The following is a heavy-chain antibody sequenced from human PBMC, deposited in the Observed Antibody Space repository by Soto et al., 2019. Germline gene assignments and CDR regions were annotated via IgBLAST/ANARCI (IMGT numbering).Heavy chain of an antibody. CDR1: RCSMSSSSYY. Sequence: PXETLSLTWTVSRCSMSSSSYYWGWIRQPPGKGLEWIGSIYYSGSTYYNPSLKSRVTISVDTSKNQFSLKLSSVTAADTAAYYCARHKGLWFGEGFDPWGQGTLVTVSS. CDR3: ARHKGLWFGEGFDP. CDR2: IYYSGST. D-gene: IGHD3-10*01. J-gene: IGHJ5*02. V-gene: IGHV4-39*01.